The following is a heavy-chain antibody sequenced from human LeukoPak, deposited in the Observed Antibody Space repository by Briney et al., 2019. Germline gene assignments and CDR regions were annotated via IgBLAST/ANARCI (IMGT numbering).Heavy chain of an antibody. V-gene: IGHV1-46*01. CDR1: GYTFINYY. CDR3: ARDGAGNEPFDD. J-gene: IGHJ5*02. CDR2: INSSGGST. Sequence: GASVKVSCKASGYTFINYYIHLVPQAPGPGLEWMGVINSSGGSTNYAQKFQGRVTMTRDTSTSTVYMELSSLSSEDTAVYYCARDGAGNEPFDDSGQGTLVTVSS. D-gene: IGHD1-26*01.